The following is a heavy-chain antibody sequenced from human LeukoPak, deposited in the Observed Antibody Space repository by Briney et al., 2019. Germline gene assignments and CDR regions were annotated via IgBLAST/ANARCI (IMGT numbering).Heavy chain of an antibody. CDR2: IKQDGSEK. CDR1: GFTFSTYR. CDR3: ARHLSGITGYTYGRGIDY. Sequence: GGSLRLSCAASGFTFSTYRMSWVRQAPGKGLEWVANIKQDGSEKHYVDSVKGRFTISRDNAKNSLYLQMSSLRAEDTAVYYCARHLSGITGYTYGRGIDYWGQGTLVTVSS. D-gene: IGHD5-18*01. J-gene: IGHJ4*02. V-gene: IGHV3-7*01.